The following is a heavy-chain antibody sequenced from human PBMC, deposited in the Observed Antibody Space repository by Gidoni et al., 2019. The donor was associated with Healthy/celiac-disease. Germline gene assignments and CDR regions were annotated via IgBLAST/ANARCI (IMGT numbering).Heavy chain of an antibody. CDR3: ARAIKKEQWLVRGRYYFDY. Sequence: VQLQQWGAGLLKPSETLSLTSAVSGGSFSGYYWSWIRQPPGTGLEWIGEINHSGSTNYNPSLKSRVTISVDTSKNQFSLKLSSVTAADTAVYDCARAIKKEQWLVRGRYYFDYWGQGTLVTVSS. CDR2: INHSGST. CDR1: GGSFSGYY. J-gene: IGHJ4*02. V-gene: IGHV4-34*01. D-gene: IGHD6-19*01.